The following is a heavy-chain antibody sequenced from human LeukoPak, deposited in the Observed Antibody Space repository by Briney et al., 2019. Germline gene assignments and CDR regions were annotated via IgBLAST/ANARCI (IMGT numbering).Heavy chain of an antibody. CDR3: AGRPDTSVVAIFDY. CDR1: GYTFTGYY. D-gene: IGHD3-22*01. J-gene: IGHJ4*02. Sequence: ASVKVSCKASGYTFTGYYVHWVRQAPGQGLEWMGRINPSSGDTKYAQKFQGRVTMTGDTSISTAYMELSSLTFDDTAVYFCAGRPDTSVVAIFDYWGQGTLVTISS. V-gene: IGHV1-2*02. CDR2: INPSSGDT.